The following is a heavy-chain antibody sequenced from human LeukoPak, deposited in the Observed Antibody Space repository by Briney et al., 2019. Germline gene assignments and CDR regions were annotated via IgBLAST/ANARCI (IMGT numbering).Heavy chain of an antibody. D-gene: IGHD1-26*01. Sequence: ASVKVFCKASGYTFTGDYIHWVRQAPGQGLEWMGWINHNSGGTNYAPKFKGRVTMTRDTSISTTYMELNTLRSDDTAMYYCARGGPKPIMGAADCWGQGTLVTVSS. CDR2: INHNSGGT. J-gene: IGHJ4*02. CDR3: ARGGPKPIMGAADC. V-gene: IGHV1-2*02. CDR1: GYTFTGDY.